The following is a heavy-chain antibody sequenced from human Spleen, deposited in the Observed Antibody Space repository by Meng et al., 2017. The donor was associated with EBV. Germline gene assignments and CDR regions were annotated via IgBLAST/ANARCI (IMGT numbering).Heavy chain of an antibody. J-gene: IGHJ4*02. CDR1: GYTFTNYG. D-gene: IGHD5-24*01. CDR3: AKYHGLDY. V-gene: IGHV1-18*01. CDR2: ISGYNGDT. Sequence: QGHLVQFGAEVRKPGASVKVSCKASGYTFTNYGISWVRQAPGQGLEWMGWISGYNGDTNYAQKFQGRVTMTTDTSTSTAYMELRSLRSDDTAVYYCAKYHGLDYWGQGTLVTVSS.